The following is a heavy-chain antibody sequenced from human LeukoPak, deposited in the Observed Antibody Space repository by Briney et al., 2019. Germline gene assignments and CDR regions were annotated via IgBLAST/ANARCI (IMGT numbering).Heavy chain of an antibody. V-gene: IGHV4-34*01. Sequence: SETLSLTCAVYGDSLSRYYWTWIRQPPGKGLEWLGEINPSGSPDYNPSLKSGATISVDTSKNQFSLRLASVTAPDTAVYYCASVRHDPLEYYYYVDVWGKGTTVTVSS. CDR1: GDSLSRYY. J-gene: IGHJ6*03. CDR3: ASVRHDPLEYYYYVDV. CDR2: INPSGSP. D-gene: IGHD2/OR15-2a*01.